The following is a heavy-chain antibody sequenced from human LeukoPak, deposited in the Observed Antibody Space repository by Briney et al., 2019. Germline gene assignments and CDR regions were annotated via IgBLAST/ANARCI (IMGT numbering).Heavy chain of an antibody. D-gene: IGHD4-11*01. J-gene: IGHJ4*02. Sequence: ASVKVSCKTSGYTFTSYDINWVRQAPGQGLEWMGWINPNSGGTNYAQKFQGRVTMTRDTSISTAYMELSRLRSDDTAVYYCARINYRPIIKFFDFWGQGTLVTVSS. CDR3: ARINYRPIIKFFDF. CDR1: GYTFTSYD. CDR2: INPNSGGT. V-gene: IGHV1-2*02.